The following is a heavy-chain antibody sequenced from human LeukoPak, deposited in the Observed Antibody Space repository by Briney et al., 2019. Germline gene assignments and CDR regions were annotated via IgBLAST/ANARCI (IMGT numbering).Heavy chain of an antibody. CDR1: GYAFTSSY. CDR2: INPNGGTT. D-gene: IGHD2/OR15-2a*01. CDR3: ARELGIIGAPRRPLAY. J-gene: IGHJ4*02. V-gene: IGHV1-46*01. Sequence: GASVKVSCKASGYAFTSSYMHWVRQAPGQGLEWMGIINPNGGTTTYAQRFQGRVAMTRDTSTSTVYMELSSLRAEDTAEYYCARELGIIGAPRRPLAYWGQGTLVTVSS.